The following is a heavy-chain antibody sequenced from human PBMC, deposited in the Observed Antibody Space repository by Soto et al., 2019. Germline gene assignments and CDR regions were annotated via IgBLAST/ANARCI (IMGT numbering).Heavy chain of an antibody. J-gene: IGHJ4*02. CDR1: GYSFISYY. Sequence: QVQLVQSGAEVKKPGASVKVSCKASGYSFISYYMHWVRQAPGQGLEWMGIINPSGGSTSYAQKFQGRVTMTRDTSTSTVYMELSSLRSEDTAVYFCARTTYYYDSSGQNYYFDYWGQGTLVTVSS. CDR2: INPSGGST. V-gene: IGHV1-46*03. D-gene: IGHD3-22*01. CDR3: ARTTYYYDSSGQNYYFDY.